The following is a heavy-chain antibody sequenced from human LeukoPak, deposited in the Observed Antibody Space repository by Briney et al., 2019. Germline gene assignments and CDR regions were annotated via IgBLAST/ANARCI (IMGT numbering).Heavy chain of an antibody. V-gene: IGHV4-31*03. CDR1: GGSVDTSGYY. Sequence: SQTLSLTCSVSGGSVDTSGYYLNWIRQHPGKGLEWIGYIYFSGSTYYNPSLKSRVTISVDTSKNQLSLTLTSVTAADTAVYFCARARGSGSYLAPMDVWGKGTMVTVSS. D-gene: IGHD3-10*01. CDR3: ARARGSGSYLAPMDV. CDR2: IYFSGST. J-gene: IGHJ6*03.